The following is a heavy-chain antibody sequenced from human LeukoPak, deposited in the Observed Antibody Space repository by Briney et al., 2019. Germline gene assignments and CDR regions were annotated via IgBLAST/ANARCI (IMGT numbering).Heavy chain of an antibody. J-gene: IGHJ4*02. V-gene: IGHV1-18*01. CDR3: AKNSSGGYSDY. D-gene: IGHD6-19*01. CDR1: GYTFTSYG. CDR2: ISAYNGNT. Sequence: GASVKVSCKASGYTFTSYGISWVRQAPGQGLEWMGWISAYNGNTNYAQKLQGRVTMTTDTSTSTAYMELSSLRSDDTAMYYCAKNSSGGYSDYWGQGTLVTVSS.